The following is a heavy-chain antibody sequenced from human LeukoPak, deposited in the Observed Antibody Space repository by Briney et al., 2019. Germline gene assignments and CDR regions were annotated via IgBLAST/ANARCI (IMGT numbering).Heavy chain of an antibody. J-gene: IGHJ3*02. CDR1: GFTFSSYW. V-gene: IGHV3-7*01. D-gene: IGHD6-19*01. Sequence: GGSLRLSCAASGFTFSSYWMSWVRQAPGKGLEWVANIKQDGSEKYYVDSVKGRFTISRDNAKNSLYLQMSSLRAEDTAVYYCARDQGPVAGPDDAFDIWGQGTMVTVSS. CDR3: ARDQGPVAGPDDAFDI. CDR2: IKQDGSEK.